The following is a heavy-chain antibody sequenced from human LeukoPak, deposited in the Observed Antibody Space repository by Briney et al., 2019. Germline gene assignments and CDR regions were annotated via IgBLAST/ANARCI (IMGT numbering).Heavy chain of an antibody. D-gene: IGHD3-22*01. CDR1: GFTFSSYA. J-gene: IGHJ4*02. Sequence: TGGSLRLSCAASGFTFSSYAMHWVRQAPGKGLEYVSAISSNGVSTYYANSVKGRFTISRDNSKNTLYLQMNSLRAEDTAVYYCAKDFPPTNYYDSSGCFDYWGQGTLVTVSS. CDR3: AKDFPPTNYYDSSGCFDY. V-gene: IGHV3-64*04. CDR2: ISSNGVST.